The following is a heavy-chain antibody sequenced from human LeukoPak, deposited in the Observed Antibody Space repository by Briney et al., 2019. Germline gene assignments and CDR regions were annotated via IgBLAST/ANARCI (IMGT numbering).Heavy chain of an antibody. D-gene: IGHD6-6*01. CDR2: TSHDGSNK. J-gene: IGHJ4*02. V-gene: IGHV3-30*18. CDR3: AKDTTELVLTFDY. Sequence: GGSLRLSCAASGFTLSSYAMHWVRQAPGKGLEWVAVTSHDGSNKYYADSVKGRFTISRDNSKNTLYLQMNSLRAEDTAVYYCAKDTTELVLTFDYWGQGTLVTVSS. CDR1: GFTLSSYA.